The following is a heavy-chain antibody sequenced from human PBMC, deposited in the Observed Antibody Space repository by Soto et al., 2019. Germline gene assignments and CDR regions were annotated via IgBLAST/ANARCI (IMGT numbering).Heavy chain of an antibody. D-gene: IGHD4-17*01. V-gene: IGHV3-23*01. CDR1: GFTFSSYD. J-gene: IGHJ4*02. CDR2: ISVTGSGT. CDR3: ARTTTTKSRDY. Sequence: EVQLLESGGGLVQPGGSLGLSCAASGFTFSSYDMSWVRQAPGKGLEYVSSISVTGSGTYYADSVKGRFTISRDNSKNTLYLQMNSLIVEDTAVYYCARTTTTKSRDYWGQGTLVTASS.